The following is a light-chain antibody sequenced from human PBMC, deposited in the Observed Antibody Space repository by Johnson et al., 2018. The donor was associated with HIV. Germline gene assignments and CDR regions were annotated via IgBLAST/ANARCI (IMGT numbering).Light chain of an antibody. CDR2: ENN. CDR3: GEWDSSLISNV. CDR1: SSNIGNNY. V-gene: IGLV1-51*02. J-gene: IGLJ1*01. Sequence: QYVLTQPPSVSAAPGQKVTISCSGSSSNIGNNYVSWYQQLPGTAPKLLIYENNKRPSGVPDRFSDSKSGTSATLGITGLQTGDAADYYGGEWDSSLISNVFGPGTKVTVL.